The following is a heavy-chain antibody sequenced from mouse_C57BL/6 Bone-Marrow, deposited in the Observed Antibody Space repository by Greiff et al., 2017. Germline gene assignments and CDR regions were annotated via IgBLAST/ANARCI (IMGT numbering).Heavy chain of an antibody. J-gene: IGHJ2*01. V-gene: IGHV5-12*01. CDR2: ISNGGGST. Sequence: EVNLVASGGGLVQPGGSLKLSCAASGFTFSDYYMYWVRQTPEKRLEWVAYISNGGGSTYYPDTVKGRFTISRDNAKNTLYLQMSRLKSEDTAMYYCARHDYWGQGTTLTVSS. CDR1: GFTFSDYY. CDR3: ARHDY.